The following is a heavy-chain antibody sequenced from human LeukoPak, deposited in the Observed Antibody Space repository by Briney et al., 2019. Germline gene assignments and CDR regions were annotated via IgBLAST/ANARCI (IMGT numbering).Heavy chain of an antibody. V-gene: IGHV3-23*01. J-gene: IGHJ6*02. D-gene: IGHD2-15*01. CDR2: ISGSGGST. CDR1: GFTFSSYA. CDR3: AKEDCSGGSCYAVPLFYYYGMDV. Sequence: PGGSLRLSCAASGFTFSSYAMSWVRQAPGKGLEWVSAISGSGGSTYYADSVKGRFTISRDNSKNTLYLQMNSLRAEDTAVYYCAKEDCSGGSCYAVPLFYYYGMDVWGQGTTVTVSS.